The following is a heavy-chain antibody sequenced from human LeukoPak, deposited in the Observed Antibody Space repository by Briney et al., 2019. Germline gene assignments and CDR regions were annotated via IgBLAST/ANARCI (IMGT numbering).Heavy chain of an antibody. CDR3: ARHGNWDPFDY. Sequence: SETLSLTCTVSGDSINSSDYYWAWIRQPPGEGLEWIGTIYYSGSTYYKSSLKSRLTISADSSKNQFSLKMISVTAADTGVYYCARHGNWDPFDYWGRGALVTVSS. CDR2: IYYSGST. V-gene: IGHV4-39*01. D-gene: IGHD7-27*01. J-gene: IGHJ4*02. CDR1: GDSINSSDYY.